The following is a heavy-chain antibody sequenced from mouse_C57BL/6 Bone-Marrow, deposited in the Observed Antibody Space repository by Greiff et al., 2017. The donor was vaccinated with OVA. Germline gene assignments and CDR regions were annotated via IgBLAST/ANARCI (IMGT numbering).Heavy chain of an antibody. CDR3: ARGSSGY. V-gene: IGHV14-3*01. CDR1: GFNIKNTY. J-gene: IGHJ2*01. Sequence: VQLQQSVAELVRPGASVKLSCTASGFNIKNTYMPWVKQRPEQGLEWIGRIDPAHGNTKYAPKFQGKATITADTSSNTAYLQRSSLTSEDTAIYYCARGSSGYWGQGTTLTVSS. CDR2: IDPAHGNT. D-gene: IGHD6-1*01.